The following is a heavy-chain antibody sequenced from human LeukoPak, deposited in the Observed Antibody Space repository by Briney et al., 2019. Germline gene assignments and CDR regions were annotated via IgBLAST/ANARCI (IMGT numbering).Heavy chain of an antibody. CDR2: IKQDGSEK. V-gene: IGHV3-7*01. Sequence: ETLSLTCTVSGGSISSSSYYWGWIRQAPGKGLEWVANIKQDGSEKYYVDSVKGRFTISRDNAKNSLYLQMNSLRAEDTAVYYCARRGGGDLRYSGSYYFDYWGQGTLVTVSS. D-gene: IGHD1-26*01. J-gene: IGHJ4*02. CDR3: ARRGGGDLRYSGSYYFDY. CDR1: GGSISSSSYY.